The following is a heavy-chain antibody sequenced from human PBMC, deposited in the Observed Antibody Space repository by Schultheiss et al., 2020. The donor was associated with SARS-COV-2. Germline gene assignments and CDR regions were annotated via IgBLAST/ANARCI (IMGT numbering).Heavy chain of an antibody. V-gene: IGHV3-15*07. J-gene: IGHJ1*01. Sequence: GESLKISCAASGFTFSNAWMNWVRQAPGKGLEWVGRIKSKTDGGTTDYAAPVKGRFTISRDDSKNTLYLQMNSLKTEDTAVYYCTRAIVVVVAATLEYFQHWGQGTLVTVSS. CDR3: TRAIVVVVAATLEYFQH. CDR2: IKSKTDGGTT. CDR1: GFTFSNAW. D-gene: IGHD2-15*01.